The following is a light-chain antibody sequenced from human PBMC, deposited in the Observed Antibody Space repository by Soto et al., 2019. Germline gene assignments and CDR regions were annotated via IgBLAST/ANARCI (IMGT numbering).Light chain of an antibody. J-gene: IGKJ1*01. CDR3: QQYKNWPPWT. CDR1: QSVSSN. CDR2: GAS. V-gene: IGKV3-15*01. Sequence: EIVMTQSPATLSVSPGERATLSCRASQSVSSNLAWYQQKPGQAPRLLIYGASTRATGIPARFSGSGSGTEFTLTISSLQAEDLAVYDGQQYKNWPPWTFGQGTKVESK.